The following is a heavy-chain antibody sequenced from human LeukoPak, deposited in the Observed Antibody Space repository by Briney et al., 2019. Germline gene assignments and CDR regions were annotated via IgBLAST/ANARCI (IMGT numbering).Heavy chain of an antibody. CDR1: GASITSHY. CDR3: TRGAYYYDD. J-gene: IGHJ4*02. CDR2: TYASGSF. Sequence: PSETLSLTCTVSGASITSHYWSWIRQPAGKGLEWIGRTYASGSFDYSPSLRGRVTISVDKSRNQLSLRLRSVTAADTAVYYCTRGAYYYDDWGQGTLVTVSS. V-gene: IGHV4-4*07.